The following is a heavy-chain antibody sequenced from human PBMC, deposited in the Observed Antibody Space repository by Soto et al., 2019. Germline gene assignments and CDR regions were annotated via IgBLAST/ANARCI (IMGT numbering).Heavy chain of an antibody. Sequence: QVQLQESGPGLVRPSQTLSLTCTVSRDSISRGDYYWSWIRQLAGKGLAWIGYVTHSGSSFYNPSLQSRVIISVDTSKNQFALKLTPVTAADTAVYYCARTRTDTSSSFDHWGQGTLVTVSS. V-gene: IGHV4-31*03. CDR2: VTHSGSS. D-gene: IGHD6-6*01. CDR3: ARTRTDTSSSFDH. CDR1: RDSISRGDYY. J-gene: IGHJ4*02.